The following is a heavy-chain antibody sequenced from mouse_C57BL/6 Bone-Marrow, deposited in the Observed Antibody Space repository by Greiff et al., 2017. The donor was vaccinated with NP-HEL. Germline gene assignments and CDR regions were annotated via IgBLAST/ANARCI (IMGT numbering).Heavy chain of an antibody. Sequence: QVQLKQPGAELVKPGASVKLSCKASGYTFTSYWMHWVKQRPGRGLEWIGRIDPNSGGTKYNEKFKGKATLTADKSSSTAYMQLSSLTSEDSAVYFCARRRYIYYGNPYYFDYWGQGTTLTVSS. CDR1: GYTFTSYW. J-gene: IGHJ2*01. V-gene: IGHV1-62-3*01. CDR2: IDPNSGGT. D-gene: IGHD2-1*01. CDR3: ARRRYIYYGNPYYFDY.